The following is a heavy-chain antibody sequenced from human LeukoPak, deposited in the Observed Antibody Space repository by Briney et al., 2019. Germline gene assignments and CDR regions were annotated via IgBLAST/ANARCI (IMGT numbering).Heavy chain of an antibody. CDR3: ARNFATHSGSYYPV. CDR2: IYYSGST. D-gene: IGHD1-26*01. Sequence: SETLSLTCTVSGGSISSYCWSWIRQPPGKGLEWIGYIYYSGSTTYNPSLKRRVTISVDTSKNQFSLKLSSVTAADTAVYYCARNFATHSGSYYPVWGQGTLVTVSS. CDR1: GGSISSYC. V-gene: IGHV4-59*01. J-gene: IGHJ4*02.